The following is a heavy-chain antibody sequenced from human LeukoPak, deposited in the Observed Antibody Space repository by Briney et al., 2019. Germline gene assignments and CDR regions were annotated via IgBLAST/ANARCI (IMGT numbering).Heavy chain of an antibody. CDR1: GFTFSSYS. V-gene: IGHV3-21*01. CDR3: ARYQYSSGYMDV. Sequence: PGGSLRLSCAASGFTFSSYSMNWVRQAPGKGLEWVSSISSSTNYIYYADSVKGRFTISRDNAKNSLYLQMNSLRAEDTAVYYCARYQYSSGYMDVWGKGTTVTVSS. CDR2: ISSSTNYI. J-gene: IGHJ6*03. D-gene: IGHD5-18*01.